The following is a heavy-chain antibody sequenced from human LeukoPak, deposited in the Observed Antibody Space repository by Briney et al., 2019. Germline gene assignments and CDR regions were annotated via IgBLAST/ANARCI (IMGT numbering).Heavy chain of an antibody. CDR2: IIGSGVST. V-gene: IGHV3-23*01. CDR3: AKRRDYYDSSGHYYVGFDY. D-gene: IGHD3-22*01. Sequence: GGSLRLSCVASRFTFSSYAMSWVRQAPGKGLEWVSAIIGSGVSTYYADSVRGRFTISRDNSKTTPYLQMNSLRSEDTAVYYCAKRRDYYDSSGHYYVGFDYWGQGTLVTVSS. J-gene: IGHJ4*02. CDR1: RFTFSSYA.